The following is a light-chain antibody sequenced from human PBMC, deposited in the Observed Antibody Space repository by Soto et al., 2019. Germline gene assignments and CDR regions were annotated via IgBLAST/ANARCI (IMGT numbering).Light chain of an antibody. CDR3: QQYGSSPAT. J-gene: IGKJ2*01. CDR1: QSVSSN. CDR2: GAS. V-gene: IGKV3-15*01. Sequence: DILKTQPPTILPFSPGKRDTLSFMASQSVSSNLAWYQQKPGQAPRLLIYGASTRATGIPARFSGSGSGTEFTLTISSLQSEDFAVYYCQQYGSSPATLGQGTKVDI.